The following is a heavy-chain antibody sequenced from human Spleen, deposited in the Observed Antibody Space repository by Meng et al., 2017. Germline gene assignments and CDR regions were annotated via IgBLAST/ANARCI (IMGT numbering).Heavy chain of an antibody. D-gene: IGHD2-15*01. CDR1: GYTFTGYY. J-gene: IGHJ6*02. CDR2: INPNSGGT. CDR3: ARDLSPDCSGGSCSSPVPYYYGMDV. Sequence: ASVKVSCKASGYTFTGYYMHWVRQAPGQGLEWMGRINPNSGGTNYAQKFQGRVTMTRDTSISTAYMELSRLRSDDTAVYYCARDLSPDCSGGSCSSPVPYYYGMDVWGQGTMVTVSS. V-gene: IGHV1-2*06.